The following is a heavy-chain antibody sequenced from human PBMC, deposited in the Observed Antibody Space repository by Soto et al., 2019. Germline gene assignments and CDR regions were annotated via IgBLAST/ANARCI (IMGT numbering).Heavy chain of an antibody. D-gene: IGHD1-26*01. CDR3: ASAVGGSYYLAILYYYYGMDV. CDR1: GGTFSSYA. V-gene: IGHV1-69*10. J-gene: IGHJ6*02. Sequence: ASVKVSCKASGGTFSSYAISWVRQAPGQGLEWMGGIIPILGIVNYAQKFQGRVTITADKSTSTAYMELSSLRSEDTAVYYCASAVGGSYYLAILYYYYGMDVWGQGTTVTVSS. CDR2: IIPILGIV.